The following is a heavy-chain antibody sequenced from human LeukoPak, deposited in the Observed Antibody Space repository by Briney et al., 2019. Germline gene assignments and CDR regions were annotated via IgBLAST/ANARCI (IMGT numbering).Heavy chain of an antibody. Sequence: PGGSLRLSCAASGFTFSSYEMNWVRQAPGKGLEWVSYISSSGCTIYYADSVKGRFTISRDNAKNSLYLQMNSLRAEDTAVYYCAREIAAAGYDYWGQGTLVTVSS. J-gene: IGHJ4*02. D-gene: IGHD6-13*01. CDR3: AREIAAAGYDY. CDR2: ISSSGCTI. V-gene: IGHV3-48*03. CDR1: GFTFSSYE.